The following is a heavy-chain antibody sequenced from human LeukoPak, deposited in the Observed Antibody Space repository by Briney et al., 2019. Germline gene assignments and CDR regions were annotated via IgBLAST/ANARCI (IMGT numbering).Heavy chain of an antibody. Sequence: SQSLSLTCTASGGSFSSGGYYWSWLRQPPGKGLEWIGYIYHSGSTYYNPSLKSRVTISVDRSKNQFSVKLSSVTAADTAVYYCARVGYYDSSGYPVGYWGQGTLVTVSS. CDR3: ARVGYYDSSGYPVGY. CDR2: IYHSGST. D-gene: IGHD3-22*01. J-gene: IGHJ4*02. V-gene: IGHV4-30-2*01. CDR1: GGSFSSGGYY.